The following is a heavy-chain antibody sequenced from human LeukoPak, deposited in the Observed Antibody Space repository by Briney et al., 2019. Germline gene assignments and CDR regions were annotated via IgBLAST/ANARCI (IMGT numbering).Heavy chain of an antibody. J-gene: IGHJ3*02. CDR2: ISYDGSNK. CDR3: ASSAVAGTGFAFDI. CDR1: GFTFSSYA. Sequence: GGSLRLSCAASGFTFSSYAMHWVRQAPGKGLEWVAVISYDGSNKYHADSVKGRFTISRDNSKNTLYLQMNSLRAEDTAVYYCASSAVAGTGFAFDIWGQGTMVTVSS. V-gene: IGHV3-30*04. D-gene: IGHD6-19*01.